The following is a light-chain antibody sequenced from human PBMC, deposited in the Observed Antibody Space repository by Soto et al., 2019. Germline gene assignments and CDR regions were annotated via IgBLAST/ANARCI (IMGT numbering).Light chain of an antibody. Sequence: EVLLTQSPATLSLSPGDSATLSCMASQSVRSTHLAWYQHRPGQAPRLLIYGASNRATGIPHRFSGSGSGTDFTLTISRLEPEDFAVFYCQQYHNSPWTFGQGTKVEIK. CDR3: QQYHNSPWT. CDR2: GAS. V-gene: IGKV3-20*01. CDR1: QSVRSTH. J-gene: IGKJ1*01.